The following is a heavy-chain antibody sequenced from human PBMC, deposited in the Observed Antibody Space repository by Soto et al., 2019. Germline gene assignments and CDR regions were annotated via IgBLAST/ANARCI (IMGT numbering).Heavy chain of an antibody. CDR2: INPNSGGT. V-gene: IGHV1-2*04. CDR1: GYTFTGYY. J-gene: IGHJ4*02. D-gene: IGHD1-7*01. CDR3: ARDPGITATTAFDY. Sequence: ASVKVSCKASGYTFTGYYMHWVRQAPGQGLEWMGWINPNSGGTNYAQKFQGWVTMTRDTSISTAYMELSRLRSDDTAVYYCARDPGITATTAFDYWGQGTLVTVSS.